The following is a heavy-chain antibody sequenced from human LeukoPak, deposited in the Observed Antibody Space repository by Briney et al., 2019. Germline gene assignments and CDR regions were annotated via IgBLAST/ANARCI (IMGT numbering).Heavy chain of an antibody. CDR3: ARDLGGYSGPSAY. CDR1: GFTFSDYY. CDR2: ISTSGATI. Sequence: GGSLRLSCAASGFTFSDYYMSWIRQAPGKGLEWVSYISTSGATIYYADSVKGRFTISRDNAKNSLYLQMNTLRADDTAVYYCARDLGGYSGPSAYWGQGTLITVSS. J-gene: IGHJ4*02. V-gene: IGHV3-11*01. D-gene: IGHD5-12*01.